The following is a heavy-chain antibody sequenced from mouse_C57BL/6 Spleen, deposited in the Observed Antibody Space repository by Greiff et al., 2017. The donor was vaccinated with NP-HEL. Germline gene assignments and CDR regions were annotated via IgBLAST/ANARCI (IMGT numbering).Heavy chain of an antibody. CDR3: AREEYYDYDGSWFAY. CDR2: IYPGDGDT. D-gene: IGHD2-4*01. V-gene: IGHV1-82*01. Sequence: QVQLKESGPELVKPGASVKISCKASGYAFSSSWMNWVKQRPGKGLEWIGRIYPGDGDTNYNGKFKGKATLTADKSSSTAYMQLSSLTSEDSAVSFCAREEYYDYDGSWFAYWGQGTLVTVSA. CDR1: GYAFSSSW. J-gene: IGHJ3*01.